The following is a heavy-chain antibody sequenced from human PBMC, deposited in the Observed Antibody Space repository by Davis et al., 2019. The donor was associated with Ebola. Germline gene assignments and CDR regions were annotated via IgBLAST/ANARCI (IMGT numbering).Heavy chain of an antibody. V-gene: IGHV3-30-3*01. CDR1: GFNFDLHG. CDR3: ARDPGILRLVGDYYFDY. Sequence: PGGSLRLSCAASGFNFDLHGMHWVRQAPGKGLEWVAVISNDGNNEDYAESVKGRFTISRDNSNNTLYLQMDSLRPEDTAVYYCARDPGILRLVGDYYFDYWGQGTLVTVSS. D-gene: IGHD3-10*01. J-gene: IGHJ4*02. CDR2: ISNDGNNE.